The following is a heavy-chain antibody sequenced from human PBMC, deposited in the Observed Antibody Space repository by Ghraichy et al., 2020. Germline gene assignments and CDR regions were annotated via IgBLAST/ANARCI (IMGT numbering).Heavy chain of an antibody. Sequence: GGSLRLSCAASGFTFSSYSMNWVRQAPGKGLEWVSSISSSSSYIYYADSVKGRFTISRDNAKNSLYLQMNSLRAEDTAVYYCARDLGDGPELLMINRAFDIWGQGTMVTVSS. D-gene: IGHD1-7*01. V-gene: IGHV3-21*01. CDR3: ARDLGDGPELLMINRAFDI. CDR2: ISSSSSYI. CDR1: GFTFSSYS. J-gene: IGHJ3*02.